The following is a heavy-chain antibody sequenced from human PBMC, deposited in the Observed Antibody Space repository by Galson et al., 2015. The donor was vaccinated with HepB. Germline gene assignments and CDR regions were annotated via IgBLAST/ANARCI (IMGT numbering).Heavy chain of an antibody. CDR3: ARDRTPGRIVVVPAAMVY. Sequence: SVKVFCKASGGTFSSYAISWVRQAPGQGLEWMGRIIPILGIANYAQKFQGRVTITADKSTSTAYMELSSLRSEDAAVYYCARDRTPGRIVVVPAAMVYWGQGTLVTVSS. D-gene: IGHD2-2*01. CDR2: IIPILGIA. J-gene: IGHJ4*02. CDR1: GGTFSSYA. V-gene: IGHV1-69*04.